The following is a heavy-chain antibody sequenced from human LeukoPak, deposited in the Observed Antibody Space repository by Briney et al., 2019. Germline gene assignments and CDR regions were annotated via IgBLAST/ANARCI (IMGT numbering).Heavy chain of an antibody. V-gene: IGHV3-66*01. J-gene: IGHJ4*02. D-gene: IGHD1-1*01. CDR1: GFTVSSNY. Sequence: GGSLRLSCAASGFTVSSNYMSWVRQAPGKGLEWASVIYGGVNTVYADSVQGRFTISRDNSKNTLYLQMSSLRAEDTAVYYCAKSPKTGFLFDYWGKGTLVTVSS. CDR2: IYGGVNT. CDR3: AKSPKTGFLFDY.